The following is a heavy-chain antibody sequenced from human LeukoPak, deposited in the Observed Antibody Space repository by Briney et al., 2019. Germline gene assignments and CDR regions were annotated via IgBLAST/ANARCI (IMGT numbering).Heavy chain of an antibody. Sequence: EASVKVSCKASGYTFTGYYMHWVRQAPGQGLEWMGWINPNSGGTNYAQKFQGRVTMTRDTSISTAYMELSRLRSDDTAVYYCARGLAGSGGSCYPSCDAFDIWGQGTMVTVSS. CDR1: GYTFTGYY. V-gene: IGHV1-2*02. J-gene: IGHJ3*02. D-gene: IGHD2-15*01. CDR2: INPNSGGT. CDR3: ARGLAGSGGSCYPSCDAFDI.